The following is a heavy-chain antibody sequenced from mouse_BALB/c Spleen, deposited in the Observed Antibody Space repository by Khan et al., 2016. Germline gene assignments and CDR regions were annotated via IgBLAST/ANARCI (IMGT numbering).Heavy chain of an antibody. J-gene: IGHJ4*01. D-gene: IGHD3-2*02. CDR1: GYNFKNYG. Sequence: QIQLVQSGPELKKPGETVKISCKASGYNFKNYGMNWVKQAPGKGLKWMGWIKTYTGESTYADDFKGRFAFSLEASASTAYLQINNLKHEDMATYSCARRRLLDLDYAMDYWGQGTSVTVSS. CDR2: IKTYTGES. CDR3: ARRRLLDLDYAMDY. V-gene: IGHV9-1*02.